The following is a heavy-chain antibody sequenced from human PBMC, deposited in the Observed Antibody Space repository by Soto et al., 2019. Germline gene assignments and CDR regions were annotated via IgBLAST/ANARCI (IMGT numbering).Heavy chain of an antibody. V-gene: IGHV3-30*18. CDR3: AKSNRGAYDTPDF. J-gene: IGHJ4*02. D-gene: IGHD3-22*01. CDR2: ISYDGRNK. Sequence: GGSLRLSCAASGFSLNDYGMHWVRQPPGKGLEWVADISYDGRNKYYTDSVRGRFTISRDISKGTLYLQMNSLRPEDAAVYYCAKSNRGAYDTPDFWGQGTPVTVSS. CDR1: GFSLNDYG.